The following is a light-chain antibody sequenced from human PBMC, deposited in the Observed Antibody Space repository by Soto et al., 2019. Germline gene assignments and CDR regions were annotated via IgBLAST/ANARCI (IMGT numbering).Light chain of an antibody. Sequence: EIVMTQSPATLSVSPGERATLSCRASQSVSSNFAWYQQKPGQAPRLLIYGASTRATGIPARFSGTGSGTDFTLTISSLQSEDFAVYYCQHYHGWPITFGQGTRLEIK. CDR3: QHYHGWPIT. CDR2: GAS. CDR1: QSVSSN. V-gene: IGKV3-15*01. J-gene: IGKJ5*01.